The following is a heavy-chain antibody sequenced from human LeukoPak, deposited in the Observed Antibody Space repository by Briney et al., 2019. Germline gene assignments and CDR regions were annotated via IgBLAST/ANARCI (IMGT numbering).Heavy chain of an antibody. J-gene: IGHJ6*02. V-gene: IGHV1-2*02. Sequence: GASVKVPCKASGYTFTGYYMHWVRQAPGQGLEWMGWINPNSGGTNYAQKFQGRVTMTRDTSISTAYMELSRLRSDDTAVYYCARPRGRVLYGMDVWGQGTTVTVSS. CDR1: GYTFTGYY. CDR3: ARPRGRVLYGMDV. CDR2: INPNSGGT. D-gene: IGHD5-12*01.